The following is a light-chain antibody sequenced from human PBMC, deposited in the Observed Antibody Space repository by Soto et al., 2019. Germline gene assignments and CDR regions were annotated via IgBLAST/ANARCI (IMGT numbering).Light chain of an antibody. CDR3: CSFTTISTYV. Sequence: QSVLTQPASVSGSPGQSITISCTGTSSDIGTYNRVSWYQQNPGKAPKLLIYEVSNRPLGVSNRFSGSKSGHTASLTISGHQAEDETDYYCCSFTTISTYVFGTGTKVTVL. CDR2: EVS. J-gene: IGLJ1*01. CDR1: SSDIGTYNR. V-gene: IGLV2-14*01.